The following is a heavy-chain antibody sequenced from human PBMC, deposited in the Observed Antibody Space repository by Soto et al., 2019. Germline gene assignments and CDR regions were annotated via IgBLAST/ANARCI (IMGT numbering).Heavy chain of an antibody. V-gene: IGHV3-49*05. Sequence: EVQLVESGGGLVKPGRSLRLSCTASGFTFGDYAMSWFRQAPGKGLEWVGFIRSKAYGGTTEYAASVKGRFTISRDDSKSIAYLQMNSLKTEDTAVYYCTRGRGQLGLYLDYWGQGTLVTVSS. CDR1: GFTFGDYA. CDR2: IRSKAYGGTT. D-gene: IGHD6-6*01. J-gene: IGHJ4*02. CDR3: TRGRGQLGLYLDY.